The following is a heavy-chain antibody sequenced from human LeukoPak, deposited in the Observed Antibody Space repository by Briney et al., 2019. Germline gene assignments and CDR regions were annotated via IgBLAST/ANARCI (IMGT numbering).Heavy chain of an antibody. D-gene: IGHD3-22*01. Sequence: PGGSLRLSCAASGFTFSSYVMNWVRQAPGKGPEWVGRIKSKTDGGTTDYAAPVKGRFTISRDDSKNTLYLQMNSLKTEDTAVYYCTTARYYDSSGYYHDYWGQGTLVTVSS. J-gene: IGHJ4*02. CDR3: TTARYYDSSGYYHDY. V-gene: IGHV3-15*01. CDR1: GFTFSSYV. CDR2: IKSKTDGGTT.